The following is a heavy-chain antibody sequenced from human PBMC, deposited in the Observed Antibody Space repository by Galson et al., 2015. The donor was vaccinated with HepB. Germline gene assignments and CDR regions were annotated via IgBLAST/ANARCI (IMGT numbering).Heavy chain of an antibody. CDR2: ISYDGSNK. Sequence: SLRLSCAASGFTFSSYAMHWVRQAPGKGLEWVAVISYDGSNKYYADSVKGRFTISRDNSKNTLYLQMNSLRAEDTAVYYCARVTMVRGAKGGMDVWGQGATVTVSS. CDR1: GFTFSSYA. J-gene: IGHJ6*02. D-gene: IGHD3-10*01. V-gene: IGHV3-30-3*01. CDR3: ARVTMVRGAKGGMDV.